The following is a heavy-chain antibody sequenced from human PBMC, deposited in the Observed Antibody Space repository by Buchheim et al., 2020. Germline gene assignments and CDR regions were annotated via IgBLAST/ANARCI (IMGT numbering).Heavy chain of an antibody. Sequence: EVQLLESGGGLVQPGGSLRLSCAASGFTFSSYALNWVRQAPGKGLEWVSAISGSSYRTYYADSVKGRITIPRDISKNTLYLQMNSLRAEDTAVYYCAKGACSSTSCYAGGYFDNWGQGIL. D-gene: IGHD2-2*01. J-gene: IGHJ4*02. CDR2: ISGSSYRT. CDR3: AKGACSSTSCYAGGYFDN. V-gene: IGHV3-23*01. CDR1: GFTFSSYA.